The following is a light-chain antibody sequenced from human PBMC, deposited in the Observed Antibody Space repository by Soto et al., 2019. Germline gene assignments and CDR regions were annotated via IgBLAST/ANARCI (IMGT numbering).Light chain of an antibody. CDR2: SDN. CDR1: SSNIGTNT. Sequence: QSVLTQPPSASGTPGQRVTISCSGSSSNIGTNTVIWYQQLPGAAPKLLIYSDNQRPSGVPDRFSGSKSGTSASLAISGLQSEDEADYYCAALDVSLVVFCGGTKVTVL. J-gene: IGLJ2*01. V-gene: IGLV1-44*01. CDR3: AALDVSLVV.